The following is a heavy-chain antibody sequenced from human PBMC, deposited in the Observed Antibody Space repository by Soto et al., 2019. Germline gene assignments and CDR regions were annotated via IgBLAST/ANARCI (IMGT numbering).Heavy chain of an antibody. Sequence: LRLSCADSRFTLSSYAMAWCRRGPWKGLEWVSALSGSGDNTYYADSVKGRFTISRDNSKNTLYLQMNSLRAEDTAVYYCAKSYFYGSGSYYYGMDVWGHGTTVPVSS. D-gene: IGHD3-10*01. J-gene: IGHJ6*02. CDR2: LSGSGDNT. CDR1: RFTLSSYA. CDR3: AKSYFYGSGSYYYGMDV. V-gene: IGHV3-23*01.